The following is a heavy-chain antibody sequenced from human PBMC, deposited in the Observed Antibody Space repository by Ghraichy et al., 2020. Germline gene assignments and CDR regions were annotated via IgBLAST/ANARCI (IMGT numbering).Heavy chain of an antibody. D-gene: IGHD1-20*01. J-gene: IGHJ5*02. Sequence: SQTLSLTCTVSDASISSPGSFWGWIRQPPGQGLEWIGTIYYSGSTFYTPSLKSRVSISLDTSKNQFSMRLGSVTAADTAVYFCARGPNWTRPAAWFDPWGQGTLVTVSS. V-gene: IGHV4-39*01. CDR2: IYYSGST. CDR1: DASISSPGSF. CDR3: ARGPNWTRPAAWFDP.